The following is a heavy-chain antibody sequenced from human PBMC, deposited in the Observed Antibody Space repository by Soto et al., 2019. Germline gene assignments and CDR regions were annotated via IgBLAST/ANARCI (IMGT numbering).Heavy chain of an antibody. J-gene: IGHJ6*02. Sequence: QVQLVQSGAEVKKPGASVKVSCKASGYTFTGYYMHWVRQAPGQGLEWMGWINPNSGGTNYAQKFQGWVTMTRDTAIRKAYMELSRLRSDDTAVYYCAREWTTVTKGGYYGMDVWGQGTTVTVSS. V-gene: IGHV1-2*04. D-gene: IGHD4-17*01. CDR3: AREWTTVTKGGYYGMDV. CDR2: INPNSGGT. CDR1: GYTFTGYY.